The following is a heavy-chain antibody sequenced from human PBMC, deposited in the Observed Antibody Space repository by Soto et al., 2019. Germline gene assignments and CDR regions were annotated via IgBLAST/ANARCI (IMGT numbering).Heavy chain of an antibody. J-gene: IGHJ3*02. D-gene: IGHD2-21*02. CDR1: GGTFSSYT. Sequence: GASVKVSCKASGGTFSSYTISWVRQAPGQGLEWMGRIIPILGIANYAQKFQGRVTITADKSTSTAYMELSSLRSEDTAVYYCVVVTATGVSAFDIWGQGTMVTVSS. CDR3: VVVTATGVSAFDI. CDR2: IIPILGIA. V-gene: IGHV1-69*02.